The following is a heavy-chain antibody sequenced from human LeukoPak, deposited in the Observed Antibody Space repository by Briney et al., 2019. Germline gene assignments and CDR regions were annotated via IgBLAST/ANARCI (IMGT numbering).Heavy chain of an antibody. CDR1: GFTFSSYS. CDR3: ARDLERYFDWLLSPADAFDI. V-gene: IGHV3-21*01. CDR2: ISSSSSYI. J-gene: IGHJ3*02. Sequence: TGGSLRLSCAASGFTFSSYSMNWVRQAPGKGLEWVSSISSSSSYIYYADSVKGRFTISRDNAKNSLYLQMNSLRAEDTAVYYCARDLERYFDWLLSPADAFDIWGQGTMVTVSS. D-gene: IGHD3-9*01.